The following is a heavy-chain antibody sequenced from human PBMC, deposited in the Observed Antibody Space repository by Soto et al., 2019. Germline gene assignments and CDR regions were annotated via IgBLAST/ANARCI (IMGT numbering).Heavy chain of an antibody. CDR1: GGTFSSYA. Sequence: SVKVSCKASGGTFSSYAISWVRQAPGQGLEWMGGIIPIFGTANYAQKFQGRVTITADESTSTAYMELSSLRSEDAAVYYCARDNLQGEMATIHDYWGQGTLVTVSS. D-gene: IGHD5-12*01. CDR2: IIPIFGTA. V-gene: IGHV1-69*13. CDR3: ARDNLQGEMATIHDY. J-gene: IGHJ4*02.